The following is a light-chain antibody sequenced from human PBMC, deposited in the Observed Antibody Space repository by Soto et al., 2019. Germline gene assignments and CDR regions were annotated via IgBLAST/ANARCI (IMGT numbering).Light chain of an antibody. CDR3: QQYGSSPWT. Sequence: EVVMTQSPATLSVSPGERATLSCRASQSVRSNLTWYQQEPGQAPRLLIYDASTRATGIPARFSGSGSDTEFTLTISSLQSEDFAIYYCQQYGSSPWTFGQGTKVDIK. J-gene: IGKJ1*01. V-gene: IGKV3-15*01. CDR1: QSVRSN. CDR2: DAS.